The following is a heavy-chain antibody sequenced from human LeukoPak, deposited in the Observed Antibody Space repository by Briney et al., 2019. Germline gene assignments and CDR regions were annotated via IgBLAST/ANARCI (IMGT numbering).Heavy chain of an antibody. V-gene: IGHV3-48*03. CDR2: ISVSGTTT. CDR3: AKDSGSYFTATGY. Sequence: HPGGSLRLSCAASGFTFSNYEMNWVRQAPGKGLEWISYISVSGTTTYYADSVKGRFTISRDDAKNSLFLQMNSLRAEDTAVYYCAKDSGSYFTATGYWGQGTLVTVSS. CDR1: GFTFSNYE. D-gene: IGHD1-26*01. J-gene: IGHJ4*02.